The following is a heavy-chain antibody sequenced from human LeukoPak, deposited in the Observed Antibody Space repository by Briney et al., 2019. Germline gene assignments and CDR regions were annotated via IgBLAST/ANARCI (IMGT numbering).Heavy chain of an antibody. J-gene: IGHJ6*02. Sequence: ETLSLTCAVYGGSFSGYYWSWIRQPPGKGLEWIGEINHSGSTNYNPSLKSRVTISVDTSKNQFSLKLSSVTAADTAVYYCARGRQLVFYYYGMDVWGQGTTVTVSS. D-gene: IGHD6-13*01. CDR2: INHSGST. V-gene: IGHV4-34*01. CDR3: ARGRQLVFYYYGMDV. CDR1: GGSFSGYY.